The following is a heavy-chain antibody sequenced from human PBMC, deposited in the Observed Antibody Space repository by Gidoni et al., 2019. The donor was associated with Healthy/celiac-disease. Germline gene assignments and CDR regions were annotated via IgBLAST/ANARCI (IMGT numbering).Heavy chain of an antibody. CDR1: GFTFSSYS. V-gene: IGHV3-21*01. J-gene: IGHJ4*02. D-gene: IGHD3-10*01. Sequence: EVQLVESGGGLVKPGGSLRLSCAASGFTFSSYSMNWVRQAPGKGLEWVSSISSSSSYIYYADSVKGRFTISRDNAKNSLYLQMNSLRAEDTAVYYCARVPYYYGSGSYGGGFDYWGQGTLVTVSS. CDR3: ARVPYYYGSGSYGGGFDY. CDR2: ISSSSSYI.